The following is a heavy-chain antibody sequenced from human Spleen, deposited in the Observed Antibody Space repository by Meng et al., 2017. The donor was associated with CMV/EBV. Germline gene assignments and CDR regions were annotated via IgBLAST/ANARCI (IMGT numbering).Heavy chain of an antibody. J-gene: IGHJ6*02. CDR2: IWYDGSNK. V-gene: IGHV3-33*01. CDR3: ARDHIVVVPAAPMDV. CDR1: GFTFGSYG. D-gene: IGHD2-2*01. Sequence: GESLKISCAASGFTFGSYGMHWVRQAPGKGLEWVAVIWYDGSNKYYADSVKGRFTISRDNSKNTLYLQMNSLRAEDTAVYYCARDHIVVVPAAPMDVWGQGTTVTVSS.